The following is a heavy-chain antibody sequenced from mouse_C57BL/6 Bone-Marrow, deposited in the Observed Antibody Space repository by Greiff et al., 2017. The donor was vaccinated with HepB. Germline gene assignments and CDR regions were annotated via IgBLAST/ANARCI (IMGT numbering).Heavy chain of an antibody. Sequence: QVQLQQPGAELVKPGASVKLSCKASGYTFTSYWMQWVKQRPGQGLEWIGEIDPSDSYTNYNQKFKGKATLTVYTSASTAYMQLSSLTSEDSAVYYCARDEGELGQAFAYWGQGTLVTVSA. CDR1: GYTFTSYW. V-gene: IGHV1-50*01. CDR3: ARDEGELGQAFAY. CDR2: IDPSDSYT. J-gene: IGHJ3*01. D-gene: IGHD4-1*01.